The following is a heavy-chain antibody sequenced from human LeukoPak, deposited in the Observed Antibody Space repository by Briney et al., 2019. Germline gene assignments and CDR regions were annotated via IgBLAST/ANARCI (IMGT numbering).Heavy chain of an antibody. CDR1: GYTFTSYG. Sequence: ASVKVSCKASGYTFTSYGISWVRQAPGQGLEWMGWISAYNGNTNYAQKLQGRVTMTTDTSTSTACMELRSLRSDDTAVYYCATAYYYDSSGFRWFDPWGQGTLVTVSS. J-gene: IGHJ5*02. CDR2: ISAYNGNT. D-gene: IGHD3-22*01. CDR3: ATAYYYDSSGFRWFDP. V-gene: IGHV1-18*01.